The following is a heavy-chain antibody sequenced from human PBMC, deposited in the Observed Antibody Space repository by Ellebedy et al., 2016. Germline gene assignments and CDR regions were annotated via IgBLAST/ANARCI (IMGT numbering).Heavy chain of an antibody. D-gene: IGHD4-17*01. CDR2: INAGNGNT. J-gene: IGHJ4*02. CDR3: ARASHYGDYNIFDY. Sequence: ASVKVSCKASGYTFTSYAMHWVRQAPGQRLEWVGWINAGNGNTEYSQKFQGRVTMTRDTSTSTVYMELSSLRSEDTAVYYCARASHYGDYNIFDYWGQGTLVTVSS. CDR1: GYTFTSYA. V-gene: IGHV1-3*01.